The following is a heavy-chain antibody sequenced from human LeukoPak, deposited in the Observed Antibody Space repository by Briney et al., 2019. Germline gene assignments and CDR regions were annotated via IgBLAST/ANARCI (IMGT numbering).Heavy chain of an antibody. J-gene: IGHJ4*02. CDR1: GYTFTSYG. Sequence: VASVKVSCKASGYTFTSYGISWVRQAPGQGLEWMGWISAYNGNTNYAQKLQGRVTMTTDTSTSTAYMELRSLRSDDTAVYYCAREFGRDGYNYLWSDVYYFDYWGQGTLVTVSS. V-gene: IGHV1-18*01. D-gene: IGHD5-24*01. CDR2: ISAYNGNT. CDR3: AREFGRDGYNYLWSDVYYFDY.